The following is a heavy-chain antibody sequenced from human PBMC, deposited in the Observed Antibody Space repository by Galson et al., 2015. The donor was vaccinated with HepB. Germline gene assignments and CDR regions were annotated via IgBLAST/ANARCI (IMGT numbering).Heavy chain of an antibody. J-gene: IGHJ4*02. D-gene: IGHD3-10*01. V-gene: IGHV3-23*01. Sequence: SLRLSCAASGFIFSNYAMSWVRQAPGKGLEWVSGISGSGGNTNYADSVKGRFTISRDNSKNTLYLQIYSLRAEDTAVYYCAKDGKFLWFGDLSYFDYWGQGTLVTVSS. CDR1: GFIFSNYA. CDR2: ISGSGGNT. CDR3: AKDGKFLWFGDLSYFDY.